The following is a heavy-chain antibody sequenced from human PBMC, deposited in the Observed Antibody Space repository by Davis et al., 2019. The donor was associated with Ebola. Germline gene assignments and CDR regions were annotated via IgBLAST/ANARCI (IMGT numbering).Heavy chain of an antibody. CDR1: GGSISSGGYY. V-gene: IGHV4-31*03. Sequence: SETLSLTCTVSGGSISSGGYYWSWIRQHPGKGLEWIGYIYYSGSTYYNPSLKSRVAISVDTSKNQFSLKLSSVTAADTAVYYCARASRLGYCSSTSCYTGYNWFDPWGQGTLVTVSS. D-gene: IGHD2-2*02. CDR2: IYYSGST. CDR3: ARASRLGYCSSTSCYTGYNWFDP. J-gene: IGHJ5*02.